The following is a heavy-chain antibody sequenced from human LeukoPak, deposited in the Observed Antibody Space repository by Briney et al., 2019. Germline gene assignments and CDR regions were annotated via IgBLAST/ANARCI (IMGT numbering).Heavy chain of an antibody. Sequence: GGSLRLSCAASGFTFSSYAMSWVRQAPGKGLEWVAVISYDGSNKYYADSVKGRFTISRDNSKNTLYLQMNSLRAEDTAVYYCAKVHGVYYDSSGWDAFDIWGQGTMATVSS. CDR1: GFTFSSYA. V-gene: IGHV3-30*18. J-gene: IGHJ3*02. CDR2: ISYDGSNK. D-gene: IGHD3-22*01. CDR3: AKVHGVYYDSSGWDAFDI.